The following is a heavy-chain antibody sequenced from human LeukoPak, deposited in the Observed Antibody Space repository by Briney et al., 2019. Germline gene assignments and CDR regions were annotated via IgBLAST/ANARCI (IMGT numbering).Heavy chain of an antibody. D-gene: IGHD5-12*01. Sequence: ASVKVSCKASGYTFTSYGISWLRQAPGQGLEWMGWINPYNGNTNEAQKLQGRVTMTTDTSTSTAYMELRSLRSDDTAVYYCAMSGYEFLYYFDYWGQGPLVTVSS. V-gene: IGHV1-18*01. J-gene: IGHJ4*02. CDR3: AMSGYEFLYYFDY. CDR2: INPYNGNT. CDR1: GYTFTSYG.